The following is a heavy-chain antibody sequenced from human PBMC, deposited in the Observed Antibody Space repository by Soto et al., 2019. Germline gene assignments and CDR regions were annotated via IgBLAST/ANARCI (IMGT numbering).Heavy chain of an antibody. Sequence: ASVKVSCKASGYTFTRYNMHWVRQAPGQRLEWMGWINAGNGNTKYSQKFQGRVTITRDTSANTAYMELSSLISEDTAVYYCARDQPGYSYGYGLGYWGQGTLVTVSS. CDR1: GYTFTRYN. CDR2: INAGNGNT. V-gene: IGHV1-3*01. CDR3: ARDQPGYSYGYGLGY. D-gene: IGHD5-18*01. J-gene: IGHJ4*02.